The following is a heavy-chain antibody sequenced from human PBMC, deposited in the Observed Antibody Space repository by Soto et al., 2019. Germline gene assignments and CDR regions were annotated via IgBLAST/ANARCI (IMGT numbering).Heavy chain of an antibody. V-gene: IGHV1-69*12. CDR2: IMPVFATP. CDR3: ARDKDRQQFGGNYYYILDV. D-gene: IGHD3-10*01. CDR1: GGTFSTSA. Sequence: QVQLMQSGAEVKKPGSSVKVSCKASGGTFSTSAISWVRQAPGEGLEWVGGIMPVFATPDYAQKFQGRVTISAHESTTTAYPELTSLTTDDPAVYYCARDKDRQQFGGNYYYILDVWGQGTAITVSS. J-gene: IGHJ6*02.